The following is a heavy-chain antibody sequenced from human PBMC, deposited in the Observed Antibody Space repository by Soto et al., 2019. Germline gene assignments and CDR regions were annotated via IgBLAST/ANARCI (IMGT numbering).Heavy chain of an antibody. CDR1: GGTFGSYA. CDR3: ARIPQYYDILTGYLDPYFDY. V-gene: IGHV1-69*06. D-gene: IGHD3-9*01. J-gene: IGHJ4*02. Sequence: ASVKVSCKASGGTFGSYAISWLLQAPGKGLEWMGRIIPIFGTANSAQKFQGRVTITADKSTSTAYMELSSLRSEDTAVYYCARIPQYYDILTGYLDPYFDYWGQGTLVTVSS. CDR2: IIPIFGTA.